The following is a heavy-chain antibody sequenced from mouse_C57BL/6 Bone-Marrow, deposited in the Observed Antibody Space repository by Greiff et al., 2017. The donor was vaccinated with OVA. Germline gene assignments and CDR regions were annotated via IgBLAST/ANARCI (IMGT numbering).Heavy chain of an antibody. V-gene: IGHV1-53*01. Sequence: QVQLQQPGTELVKPGASVKLSCNASGYTFTSYWMHWVKQRPGQGLGWIGNINPSNGGTNYNEKFKSKATLTVDKSSSTAYMQLSSLTSEDSAVYYCARYHGSSLYYFDYWGQGTTLTVSS. J-gene: IGHJ2*01. D-gene: IGHD1-1*01. CDR2: INPSNGGT. CDR1: GYTFTSYW. CDR3: ARYHGSSLYYFDY.